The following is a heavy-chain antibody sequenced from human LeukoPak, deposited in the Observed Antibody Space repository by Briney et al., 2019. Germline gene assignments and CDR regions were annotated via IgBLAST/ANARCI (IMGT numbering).Heavy chain of an antibody. Sequence: GGSLRLSCAASGFTFSSYCMHWVRQAPGKGLEWVAFIRYDGSNKYYADSVKGRFTISRDNSKNTLYVQMNSLRGEDTAVYYCAKGLYYKDRSGYPAWGQGTLVTVSS. CDR3: AKGLYYKDRSGYPA. CDR1: GFTFSSYC. D-gene: IGHD3-22*01. V-gene: IGHV3-30*02. CDR2: IRYDGSNK. J-gene: IGHJ5*02.